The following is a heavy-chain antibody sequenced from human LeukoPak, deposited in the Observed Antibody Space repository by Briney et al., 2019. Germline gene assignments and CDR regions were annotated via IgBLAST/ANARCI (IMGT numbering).Heavy chain of an antibody. CDR3: ARDSGYGDYFDH. CDR1: DFTFSAYT. CDR2: ISSSRHYI. J-gene: IGHJ4*02. V-gene: IGHV3-21*06. Sequence: KSGGSLRLSCAASDFTFSAYTMNEIRLAPGKGLEWVSSISSSRHYIYYADSVKGRFTISRDNAKNSLYLQMNSLRAEDTALYFCARDSGYGDYFDHWGQGTLVTVSS. D-gene: IGHD4-17*01.